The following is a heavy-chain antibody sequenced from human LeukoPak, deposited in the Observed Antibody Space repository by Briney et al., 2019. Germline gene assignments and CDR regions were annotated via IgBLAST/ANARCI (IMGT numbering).Heavy chain of an antibody. CDR2: IYYGGST. Sequence: SETLSLTCTVSGGSISSYYWSWIRQPPGKGLEWIGYIYYGGSTNYNPSLKSRVTISVDTSKNQLSLKLSSVTAADTAVYYCARVLRAGYSYGGLDYWGQGTLVTVSS. J-gene: IGHJ4*02. V-gene: IGHV4-59*01. D-gene: IGHD5-18*01. CDR3: ARVLRAGYSYGGLDY. CDR1: GGSISSYY.